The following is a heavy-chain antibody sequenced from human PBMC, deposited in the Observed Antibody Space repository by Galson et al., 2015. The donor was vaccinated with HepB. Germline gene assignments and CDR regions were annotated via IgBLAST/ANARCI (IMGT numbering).Heavy chain of an antibody. Sequence: SVKVSCKASGYTFTSYDISWVRQAPGQGLEWMGRISAYNCNTKYEQKVQGRVTMTTDTSTGTAYMELRSLNSDDTAVYYCARESVDGAMGAFDYWGHGSLVTVSS. CDR2: ISAYNCNT. J-gene: IGHJ5*01. CDR3: ARESVDGAMGAFDY. D-gene: IGHD3-16*01. CDR1: GYTFTSYD. V-gene: IGHV1-18*04.